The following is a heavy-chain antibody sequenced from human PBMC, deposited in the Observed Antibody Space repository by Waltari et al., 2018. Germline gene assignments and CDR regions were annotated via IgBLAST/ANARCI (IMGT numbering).Heavy chain of an antibody. Sequence: QVQLVESGGGSVQPGGPLRLSCTPSGFSFMEYAMSWVRQAPGKGLEWIANTTSSGSRVHYADSVRGRFTISRDNAKNSLLLDMSSLRVEDTAVYFCVRDRVHFGMDVWGQGTTVIVSS. CDR2: TTSSGSRV. CDR3: VRDRVHFGMDV. V-gene: IGHV3-11*04. CDR1: GFSFMEYA. J-gene: IGHJ6*01.